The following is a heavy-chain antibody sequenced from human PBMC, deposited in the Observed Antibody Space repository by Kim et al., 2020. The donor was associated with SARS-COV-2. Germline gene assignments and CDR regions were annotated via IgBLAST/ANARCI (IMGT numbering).Heavy chain of an antibody. CDR1: GGSISSGGYY. J-gene: IGHJ4*02. CDR2: IYYSGST. D-gene: IGHD6-13*01. CDR3: ASWGIAAAGPPFDY. Sequence: SETLSLTCTVSGGSISSGGYYWSWIRQHPGKGLEWIGYIYYSGSTYYNPSLKSRVTISVDTSKNQFSLKLSSVTAADTAVYYCASWGIAAAGPPFDYWGQGTLVTVSS. V-gene: IGHV4-31*03.